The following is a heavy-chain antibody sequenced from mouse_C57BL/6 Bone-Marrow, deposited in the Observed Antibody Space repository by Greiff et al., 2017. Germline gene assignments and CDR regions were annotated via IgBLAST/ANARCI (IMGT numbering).Heavy chain of an antibody. CDR1: GYTFTDYY. D-gene: IGHD2-3*01. V-gene: IGHV1-26*01. CDR3: ARSLLIYDGYYAGY. CDR2: INPNNGGT. Sequence: EVQLQQSGPELVKPGASVKISCKASGYTFTDYYMNWVKQSHGKSLEWIGDINPNNGGTSYNQKFKGKATLTVDKSSSTAYMELRSLTSEDSAVYYCARSLLIYDGYYAGYWGQGTTLTVSS. J-gene: IGHJ2*01.